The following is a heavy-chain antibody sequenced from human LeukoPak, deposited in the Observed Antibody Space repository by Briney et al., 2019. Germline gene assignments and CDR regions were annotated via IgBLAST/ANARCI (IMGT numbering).Heavy chain of an antibody. Sequence: ASVKVSCKASGYTFTGYYMHWVRQAPGRGLEWMGWINPNSGGTNYAQKFQGRVTMTRDTSISTAYMELSRLRSDDTAVYYCASISGPLQLPNDYWGQGTLVTVSS. CDR3: ASISGPLQLPNDY. J-gene: IGHJ4*02. CDR2: INPNSGGT. D-gene: IGHD2-2*01. V-gene: IGHV1-2*02. CDR1: GYTFTGYY.